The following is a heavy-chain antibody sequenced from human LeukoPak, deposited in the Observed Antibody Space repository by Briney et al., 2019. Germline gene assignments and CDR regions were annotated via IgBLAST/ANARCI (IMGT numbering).Heavy chain of an antibody. CDR1: GGSISSSNW. D-gene: IGHD1-26*01. V-gene: IGHV4-4*02. J-gene: IGHJ4*02. Sequence: PSETLSLTCAVSGGSISSSNWWSWVRQPPGKGLQWIGEIYHSGSTNYNPSLKSRVTISLDTSKNQFSLKLASMTAADTAVYFCARYDGGSYGMSFEYWGQGSLVTVSS. CDR2: IYHSGST. CDR3: ARYDGGSYGMSFEY.